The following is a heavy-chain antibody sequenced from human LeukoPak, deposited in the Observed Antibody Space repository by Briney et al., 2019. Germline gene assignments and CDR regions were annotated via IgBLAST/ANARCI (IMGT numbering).Heavy chain of an antibody. J-gene: IGHJ4*01. CDR3: ARDLGDTAIFDY. CDR1: GFTFSSYA. Sequence: GGSLRLSCAASGFTFSSYAMHWVRQAPGKGLEWVAVISYDGSNKYYADSVEGRFTISRDNSKNTLYLQMNSLRAEDTAVYYCARDLGDTAIFDYWGQEPWSPSPQ. D-gene: IGHD5-18*01. CDR2: ISYDGSNK. V-gene: IGHV3-30*04.